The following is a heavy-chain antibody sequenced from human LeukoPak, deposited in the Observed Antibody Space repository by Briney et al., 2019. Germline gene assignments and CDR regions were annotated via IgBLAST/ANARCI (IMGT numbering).Heavy chain of an antibody. CDR3: AREFGDYYGSGSLHRGWFDP. J-gene: IGHJ5*02. Sequence: PSETLSLTCAVYVGSFSGYYWSSIRAPPGTGVECVGEIYHIGSTNYNPSLKSRVPISVDTSKHQFSLKLSAVTAADTAVYYCAREFGDYYGSGSLHRGWFDPWGQGTLVTVSS. D-gene: IGHD3-10*01. V-gene: IGHV4-34*01. CDR1: VGSFSGYY. CDR2: IYHIGST.